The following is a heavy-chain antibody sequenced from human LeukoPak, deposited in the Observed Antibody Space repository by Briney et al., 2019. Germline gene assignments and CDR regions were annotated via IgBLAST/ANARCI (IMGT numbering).Heavy chain of an antibody. Sequence: SETLSLTCAVSGYSISSGYYWGWIRQPPGKGLEWIGSIYHSGSTYYNPSLKSRVTIPVDTSKNQFSLKLSSVTAADTAVYYCARVGVNWNDAIDYWGQGTLVTVSS. D-gene: IGHD1-1*01. CDR2: IYHSGST. J-gene: IGHJ4*02. CDR1: GYSISSGYY. V-gene: IGHV4-38-2*01. CDR3: ARVGVNWNDAIDY.